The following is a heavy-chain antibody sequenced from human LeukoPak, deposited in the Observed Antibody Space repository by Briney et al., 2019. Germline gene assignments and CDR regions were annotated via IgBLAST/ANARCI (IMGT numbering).Heavy chain of an antibody. J-gene: IGHJ4*02. D-gene: IGHD1-26*01. Sequence: GGSLRLSCAASGFTFSSYAMSWVREAPGKGLEWVSDISGSGGSTYYADSVKGRFTISRDNSKNTLYLQMNSLRAEDTAVYYCAKDRGIVGATTFDYWGQGTLVTVSS. CDR3: AKDRGIVGATTFDY. V-gene: IGHV3-23*01. CDR1: GFTFSSYA. CDR2: ISGSGGST.